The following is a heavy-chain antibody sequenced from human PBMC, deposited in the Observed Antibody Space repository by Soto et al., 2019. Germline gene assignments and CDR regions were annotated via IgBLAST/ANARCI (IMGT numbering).Heavy chain of an antibody. CDR1: GFTFSTYW. J-gene: IGHJ4*02. Sequence: EVQLVESGGGSVQPGGSLRLSCAASGFTFSTYWMHWVRQAPGKGLVWVSRINSDGTNTDYADSVKGRFTISRDNAKNTLYPHMSSLRAEDTAAYYCALFGVLIYPEAWGQGTLVTVSS. D-gene: IGHD3-3*01. CDR3: ALFGVLIYPEA. V-gene: IGHV3-74*01. CDR2: INSDGTNT.